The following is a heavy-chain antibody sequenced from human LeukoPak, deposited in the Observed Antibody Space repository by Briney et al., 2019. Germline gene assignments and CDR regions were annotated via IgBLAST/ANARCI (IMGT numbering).Heavy chain of an antibody. CDR1: GFTLGSHD. Sequence: GGSLRFSCTASGFTLGSHDMHWVRQTTGEGLEWVAAIASGFQTFYAGSVKGRFTVSRGDAKNSLYLQMNSLRAGDTAVYYCVREARGYHYTYFDYWGQGTLVTVSS. V-gene: IGHV3-13*01. D-gene: IGHD5-18*01. CDR2: IASGFQT. CDR3: VREARGYHYTYFDY. J-gene: IGHJ4*02.